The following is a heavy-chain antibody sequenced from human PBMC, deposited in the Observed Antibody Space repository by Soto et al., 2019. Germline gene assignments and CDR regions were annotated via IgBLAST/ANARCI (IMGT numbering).Heavy chain of an antibody. CDR3: ARDPDTAAAGSWLDC. D-gene: IGHD6-13*01. CDR1: GFTFSSYA. CDR2: ISYDGSNK. J-gene: IGHJ5*01. V-gene: IGHV3-30-3*01. Sequence: GGSLRLSCAASGFTFSSYAMHWVRQAPGKGLEWVAVISYDGSNKYYADSVKGRFTISRDNSKNTLYLQMNSLRAEDTAVYYCARDPDTAAAGSWLDCWGQGTLVTVSS.